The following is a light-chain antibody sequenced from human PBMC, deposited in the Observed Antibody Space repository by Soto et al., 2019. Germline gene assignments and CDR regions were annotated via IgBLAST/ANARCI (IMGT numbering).Light chain of an antibody. J-gene: IGKJ1*01. Sequence: EIVMTQSPLSLPVTPGEPASISCRSSQSLVFRNGHSYLDWYLQKPGQSPQLLIYLGSNRASGVPDRFSGRGSGTDFTLKISRVEAEDVGVYYCMQALEAPRTFGQGTKVELK. CDR1: QSLVFRNGHSY. CDR3: MQALEAPRT. V-gene: IGKV2-28*01. CDR2: LGS.